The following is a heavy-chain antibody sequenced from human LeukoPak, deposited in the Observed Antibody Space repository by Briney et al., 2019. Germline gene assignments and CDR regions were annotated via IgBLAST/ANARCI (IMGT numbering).Heavy chain of an antibody. J-gene: IGHJ4*02. D-gene: IGHD6-13*01. V-gene: IGHV3-33*01. CDR2: IWYDGSNQ. CDR1: GFTFRNHG. Sequence: GGSLRLSCEASGFTFRNHGMHWVRQPPGKGLEWVAVIWYDGSNQYYADSVKGRFTISRDNSKNTQSLQMNSLRVEDTAVYYCARDIASRRLDYWGQGTQVTVSS. CDR3: ARDIASRRLDY.